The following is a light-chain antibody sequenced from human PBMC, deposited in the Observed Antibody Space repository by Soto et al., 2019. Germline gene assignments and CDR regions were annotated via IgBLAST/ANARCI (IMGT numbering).Light chain of an antibody. J-gene: IGKJ5*01. Sequence: EIVMTQSPATLSVSPGERATLSCRTSQSISRNLACYQHRHGQAPRLLIYGESTRATGIPARFSGSGSGTDFTLTISGLQSEDYAVYYCQQRHMWPITFGQGTRLEIK. CDR2: GES. CDR3: QQRHMWPIT. V-gene: IGKV3-15*01. CDR1: QSISRN.